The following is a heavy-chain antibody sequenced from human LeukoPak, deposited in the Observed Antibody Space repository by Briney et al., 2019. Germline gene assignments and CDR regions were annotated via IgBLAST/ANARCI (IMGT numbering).Heavy chain of an antibody. CDR3: ARVREQQMGYYFDY. D-gene: IGHD6-13*01. Sequence: GGSLRLSCAASGFSFSSYAMSWVRRAPGKGLEWVSAISGSGGTTYYADSVKGRFTISRDNSKNTLYLQMNSLRAEDTAVYYCARVREQQMGYYFDYWGLGTLVTVSS. CDR2: ISGSGGTT. V-gene: IGHV3-23*01. CDR1: GFSFSSYA. J-gene: IGHJ4*02.